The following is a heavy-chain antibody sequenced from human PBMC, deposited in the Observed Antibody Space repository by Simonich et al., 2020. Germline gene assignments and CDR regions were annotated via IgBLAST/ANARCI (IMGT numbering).Heavy chain of an antibody. CDR3: AKARVAARHYYYYGMDV. CDR1: GFTFDDYA. Sequence: EVQLVESGGVVVQPGGSLRLSCAASGFTFDDYAMHWVRQAPGKGLGWVSLISWDGGSKYYAGSLKGRFTISRDNSKNSLYLQMNSLRAEDTALYYCAKARVAARHYYYYGMDVWGQGTTVTVSS. J-gene: IGHJ6*02. D-gene: IGHD6-6*01. CDR2: ISWDGGSK. V-gene: IGHV3-43D*04.